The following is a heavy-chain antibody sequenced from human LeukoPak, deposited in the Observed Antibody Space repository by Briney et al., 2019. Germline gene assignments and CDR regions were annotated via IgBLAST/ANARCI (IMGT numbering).Heavy chain of an antibody. V-gene: IGHV3-53*01. D-gene: IGHD5-24*01. Sequence: GGSLRLSCAASGFTVSSNYMSWVRQAPGKGLEWVSVIYSGGSTYYADSVKGRFTISRDNSKNTLYLQMNSLRAEDTAVCYCARRFWPDGYSFDYWGQGTLVTVSS. CDR1: GFTVSSNY. J-gene: IGHJ4*02. CDR2: IYSGGST. CDR3: ARRFWPDGYSFDY.